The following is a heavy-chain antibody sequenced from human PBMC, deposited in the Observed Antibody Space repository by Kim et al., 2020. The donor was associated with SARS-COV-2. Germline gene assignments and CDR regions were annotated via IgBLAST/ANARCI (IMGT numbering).Heavy chain of an antibody. Sequence: GESLKISCKGSGYSFTSYWIGRVRQMPGKGLEWMGIIYPGDSDTRYSPSFQGQVTISADKSISTAYPQWSSLKASDTAMYYCARLGSERYYESSEFYYFEYWGQGTLVTVSS. D-gene: IGHD3-22*01. V-gene: IGHV5-51*01. CDR1: GYSFTSYW. CDR2: IYPGDSDT. CDR3: ARLGSERYYESSEFYYFEY. J-gene: IGHJ4*02.